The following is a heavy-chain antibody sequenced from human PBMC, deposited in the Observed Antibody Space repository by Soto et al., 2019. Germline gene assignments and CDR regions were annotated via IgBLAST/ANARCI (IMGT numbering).Heavy chain of an antibody. D-gene: IGHD6-6*01. CDR2: INPNGGST. V-gene: IGHV1-46*03. Sequence: QVQLVQPGAEVKKPGVSVKFSCKASGYIFTNFYIHWVRQAPGQGLEWIGIINPNGGSTNYAQNLQGRVTMTRDTSTSTVYMDLSSLRSEDTAVYYCTRGLAAGDYWGQGTLITVSS. CDR1: GYIFTNFY. CDR3: TRGLAAGDY. J-gene: IGHJ4*02.